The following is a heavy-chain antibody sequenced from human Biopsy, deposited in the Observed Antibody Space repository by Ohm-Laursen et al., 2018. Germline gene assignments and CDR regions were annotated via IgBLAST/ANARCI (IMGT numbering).Heavy chain of an antibody. J-gene: IGHJ5*02. CDR2: LTDSGCN. Sequence: VSLSLPCGVYSHLFRGYYCSWIPQPPRKALVWIGELTDSGCNNYNPSLRSRVTFSVDTSNNHFSLNLNSAAAADAAVYYCARGTNYQGSGRNRHWFDPWGQGTQVTVSS. V-gene: IGHV4-34*01. CDR3: ARGTNYQGSGRNRHWFDP. CDR1: SHLFRGYY. D-gene: IGHD3-10*01.